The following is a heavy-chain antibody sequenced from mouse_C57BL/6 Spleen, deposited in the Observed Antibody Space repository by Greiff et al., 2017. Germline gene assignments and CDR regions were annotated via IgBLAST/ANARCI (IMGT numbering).Heavy chain of an antibody. CDR2: IDPYSGGT. D-gene: IGHD1-1*01. CDR3: AKGNSYGPVDFDY. V-gene: IGHV1-72*01. Sequence: VQLQQSGPELVKPGASVKLSCKASGYTFTSSWMHWVKQRPGRGLEWIGRIDPYSGGTKYNETFKGKATLTVDKPSSTAYMQLSSLTSEDSAVYYCAKGNSYGPVDFDYWGQGTTLTVSS. CDR1: GYTFTSSW. J-gene: IGHJ2*01.